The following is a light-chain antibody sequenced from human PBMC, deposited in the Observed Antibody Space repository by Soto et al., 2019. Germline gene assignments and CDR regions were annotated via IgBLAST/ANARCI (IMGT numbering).Light chain of an antibody. CDR1: SSNIGSNT. CDR3: QSYDSSLSGYV. V-gene: IGLV1-44*01. Sequence: QSVLTQPPSASGTPGQSVTVSCSGSSSNIGSNTVTWYQQLPGTPPILLLYSSYNRPSGVPDRFSASKSGTSASLAITGLQAEDEADFYCQSYDSSLSGYVFGTGTKLTVL. J-gene: IGLJ1*01. CDR2: SSY.